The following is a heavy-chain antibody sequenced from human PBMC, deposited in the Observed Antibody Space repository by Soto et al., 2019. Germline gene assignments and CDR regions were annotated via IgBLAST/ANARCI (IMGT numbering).Heavy chain of an antibody. Sequence: ASVKVSCKASGYTFTSHAMHWVRQAPGQRLEWMGWINAGNGNTKYSQKFQGRVTITRDTSASTAYMELSSLRSEDTAVYYCARGTDYYDSSGLRNYYFDYWGQGTLVTVSS. CDR2: INAGNGNT. CDR3: ARGTDYYDSSGLRNYYFDY. V-gene: IGHV1-3*01. CDR1: GYTFTSHA. D-gene: IGHD3-22*01. J-gene: IGHJ4*02.